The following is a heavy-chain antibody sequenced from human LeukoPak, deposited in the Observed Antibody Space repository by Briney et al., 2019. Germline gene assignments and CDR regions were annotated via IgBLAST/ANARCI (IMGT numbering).Heavy chain of an antibody. CDR3: ARGPKRYYYGSGSPYNWFDP. CDR2: INHSGST. CDR1: GGSFSGYY. Sequence: SETLSLTCAVYGGSFSGYYWSWTRQPPGKGLEWIGEINHSGSTNYNPSLKSRVTISVDTSKNQFSLKLSSVTAADTAVYYCARGPKRYYYGSGSPYNWFDPWGQGTLVTVSS. D-gene: IGHD3-10*01. J-gene: IGHJ5*02. V-gene: IGHV4-34*01.